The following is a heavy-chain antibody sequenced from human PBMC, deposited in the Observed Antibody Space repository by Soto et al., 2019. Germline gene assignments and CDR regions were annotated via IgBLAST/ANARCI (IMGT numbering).Heavy chain of an antibody. D-gene: IGHD6-19*01. CDR2: IYTSGST. Sequence: SETLSLTCTVSGGSISGYYWTWIRQPAGKGLEWIGRIYTSGSTNYNPSLKSRVTMSVDTSTNQFSLILSSVTAADTAVYYCVRVHQWLAITYFDYWGQGTLATVSS. CDR3: VRVHQWLAITYFDY. J-gene: IGHJ4*02. CDR1: GGSISGYY. V-gene: IGHV4-4*07.